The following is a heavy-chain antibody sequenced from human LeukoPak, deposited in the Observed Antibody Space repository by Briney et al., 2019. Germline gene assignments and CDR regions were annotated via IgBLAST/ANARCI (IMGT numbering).Heavy chain of an antibody. J-gene: IGHJ4*02. CDR2: INSDGITT. D-gene: IGHD2-15*01. Sequence: GSLRLSCAASGFTFISYWRHWVRQAPGKGLLWVSRINSDGITTSYADSGKGGFTISRATAKNTLYPQMNNMRADDTAVYFCASPYCSGGTCYLGGYSGQGNLVTVSS. CDR1: GFTFISYW. V-gene: IGHV3-74*01. CDR3: ASPYCSGGTCYLGGY.